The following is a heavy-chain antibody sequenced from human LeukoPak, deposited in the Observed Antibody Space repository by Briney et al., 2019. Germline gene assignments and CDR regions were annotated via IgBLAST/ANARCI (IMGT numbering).Heavy chain of an antibody. J-gene: IGHJ5*02. CDR3: ARDVGRMGQWSST. V-gene: IGHV3-66*01. Sequence: GGSLRLSCAASGFTVSSNYMSWVRQAPGKGLEWVSVIYSGGSTYYADSVKGRFTISRDNSKNTLYLQMNSLRAEDTAVYYCARDVGRMGQWSSTWGQGTLVTVSS. CDR2: IYSGGST. D-gene: IGHD6-19*01. CDR1: GFTVSSNY.